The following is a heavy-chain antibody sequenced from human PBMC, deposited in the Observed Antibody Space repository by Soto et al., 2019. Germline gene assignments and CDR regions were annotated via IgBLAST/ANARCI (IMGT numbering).Heavy chain of an antibody. D-gene: IGHD2-8*01. CDR1: GFTFSSYG. CDR2: ISYDGSNK. V-gene: IGHV3-30*18. J-gene: IGHJ6*02. CDR3: AKDYRRMVYATAPMDV. Sequence: GGSLRLSCAASGFTFSSYGMHWVRQAPGKGLEWVAVISYDGSNKYYADSVKGRFTISRDNSKNTLYLQMNSLRAEDTAVYYCAKDYRRMVYATAPMDVWGQGTTVTVSS.